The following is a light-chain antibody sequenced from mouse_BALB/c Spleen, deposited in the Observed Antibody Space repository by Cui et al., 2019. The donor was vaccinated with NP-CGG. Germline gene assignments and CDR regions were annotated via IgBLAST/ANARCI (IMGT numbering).Light chain of an antibody. CDR1: TGTVTTSNY. V-gene: IGLV1*01. CDR2: GTN. Sequence: ALLSHGSALTTSPGETITLTCRSSTGTVTTSNYANWVQEKPDHLFTGLIGGTNNRVPGVPARFSGSLIGDKAALTIKGAQTEDEAIYFCVLWYSNHWVFGGGTKLTVL. CDR3: VLWYSNHWV. J-gene: IGLJ1*01.